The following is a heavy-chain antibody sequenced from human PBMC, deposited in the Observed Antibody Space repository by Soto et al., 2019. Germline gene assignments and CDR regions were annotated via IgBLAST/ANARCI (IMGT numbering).Heavy chain of an antibody. V-gene: IGHV1-8*01. CDR1: AYTFTSYD. CDR3: ARGPRNWGVDY. CDR2: MNPNNGNT. D-gene: IGHD7-27*01. Sequence: QVQLVQSGAEVKKPGASVKVSCKAAAYTFTSYDINWVRQATGQDFEWMGWMNPNNGNTAYAQKFQGRVTMTRDTANSTAFIELSSRTSEGTAVYYCARGPRNWGVDYWGQGALVTVSS. J-gene: IGHJ4*02.